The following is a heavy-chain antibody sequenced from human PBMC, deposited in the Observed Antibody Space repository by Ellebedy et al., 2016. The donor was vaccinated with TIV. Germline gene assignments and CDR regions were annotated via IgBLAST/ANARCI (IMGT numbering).Heavy chain of an antibody. CDR2: KRFDGRNE. CDR1: GFSLSTYG. D-gene: IGHD5-24*01. Sequence: GGSLRLSCVASGFSLSTYGMHWVRQAPGKGLEWVAFKRFDGRNEYNGDSVKGRFFISRDNSLYLQMNSLRGEDTAIYYCTKLGARWPPEPARFDNWGQGVLVTVSS. CDR3: TKLGARWPPEPARFDN. V-gene: IGHV3-30*02. J-gene: IGHJ4*02.